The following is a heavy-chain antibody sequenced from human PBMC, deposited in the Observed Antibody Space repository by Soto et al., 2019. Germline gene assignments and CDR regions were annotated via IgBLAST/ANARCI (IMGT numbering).Heavy chain of an antibody. CDR2: ISGSGAGT. CDR3: AKDRAFGYNPLDY. D-gene: IGHD3-16*01. V-gene: IGHV3-23*01. Sequence: EVELLESGGGLVQPGGSLRLSCAASGLTFSSFAMSWVRQVPGKGLEWVSSISGSGAGTYYADSVKGRFTVSRDNAKNILYLKMDSLRAEDTALYYCAKDRAFGYNPLDYWRQGTLVTVSS. J-gene: IGHJ4*02. CDR1: GLTFSSFA.